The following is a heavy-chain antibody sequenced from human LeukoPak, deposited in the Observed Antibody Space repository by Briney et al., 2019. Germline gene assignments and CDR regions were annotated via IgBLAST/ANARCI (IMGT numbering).Heavy chain of an antibody. CDR1: GYTLTELS. D-gene: IGHD5-12*01. CDR2: FDPEDGET. CDR3: ATYSRGYSGYDHDY. V-gene: IGHV1-24*01. J-gene: IGHJ4*02. Sequence: ASVKVSCKVSGYTLTELSMHWVRQAPGKGLEWMGGFDPEDGETIYAQKFQGRVTMTEDTSTVTAYMELSSLRSEDTAVYYCATYSRGYSGYDHDYWGQGTLVTVSS.